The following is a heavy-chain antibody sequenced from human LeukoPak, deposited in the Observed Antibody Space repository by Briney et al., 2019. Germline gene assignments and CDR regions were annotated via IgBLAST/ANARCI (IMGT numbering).Heavy chain of an antibody. CDR2: ISGSGSTI. V-gene: IGHV3-11*04. CDR1: GFTFSDYY. CDR3: ARSSYGGPNYFDY. Sequence: GGSLRLSCAASGFTFSDYYMSWIRQAPGKGLEWVSYISGSGSTIYYADSVKGRFTISRDNAKNSLYLQMNSLRAEDTAVYYCARSSYGGPNYFDYWGQGTLVTVSS. D-gene: IGHD2-15*01. J-gene: IGHJ4*02.